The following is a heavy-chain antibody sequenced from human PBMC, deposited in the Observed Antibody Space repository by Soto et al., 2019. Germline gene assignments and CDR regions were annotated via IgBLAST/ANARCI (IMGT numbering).Heavy chain of an antibody. D-gene: IGHD6-19*01. J-gene: IGHJ4*02. Sequence: GESLKISCKGSGCSFTSYWIGWVRQMPGKGLEWMGIIYPGDSDTRYSPSFQGQVTISADKSISTAYLQWSSLKASDTAMYYCARPATGYSSGWYLDYWGQGTLVTVSS. CDR2: IYPGDSDT. CDR1: GCSFTSYW. V-gene: IGHV5-51*01. CDR3: ARPATGYSSGWYLDY.